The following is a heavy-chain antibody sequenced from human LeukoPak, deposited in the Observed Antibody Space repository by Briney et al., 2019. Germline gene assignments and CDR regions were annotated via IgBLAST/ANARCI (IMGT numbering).Heavy chain of an antibody. V-gene: IGHV4-61*02. CDR1: GGSISSGFYY. J-gene: IGHJ3*02. CDR2: IYASGNT. D-gene: IGHD3-22*01. CDR3: ARDSAIYDSSGYYYRDAFDI. Sequence: SQTLSLTCSVSGGSISSGFYYWSWIRQPAGKGLEWIGRIYASGNTNYNTSLKSRVTISVDTSNKQFSLKLSSVTAADTAVYYCARDSAIYDSSGYYYRDAFDIWGQGIMVTVSS.